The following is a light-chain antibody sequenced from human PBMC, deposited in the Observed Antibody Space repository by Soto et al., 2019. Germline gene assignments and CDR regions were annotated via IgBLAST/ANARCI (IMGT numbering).Light chain of an antibody. J-gene: IGLJ2*01. Sequence: QPVLTQSPSASASLGASVKLTCTLSSGHSSYAIAWHQQQPEKGPRYLMKLNSDGSHSKGDGIPDRFSGSSSGAERYLTISSLQSEDEADYYCQTWGTAHVVFGGGTTLTVL. CDR2: LNSDGSH. V-gene: IGLV4-69*01. CDR1: SGHSSYA. CDR3: QTWGTAHVV.